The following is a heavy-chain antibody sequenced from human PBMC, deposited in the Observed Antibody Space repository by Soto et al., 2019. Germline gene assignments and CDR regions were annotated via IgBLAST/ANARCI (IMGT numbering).Heavy chain of an antibody. CDR2: IGTRGDI. D-gene: IGHD2-21*02. J-gene: IGHJ6*02. CDR3: AREETAWPLAYGLDV. V-gene: IGHV3-21*01. CDR1: GFAFSTFS. Sequence: GGSLGLSCAASGFAFSTFSMHWVRQAPGKGLEWVSSIGTRGDIYYADSVKGRFTISRDNAKNSLSLQMNSLRAEDTGVYYCAREETAWPLAYGLDVWGQGTTVTVSS.